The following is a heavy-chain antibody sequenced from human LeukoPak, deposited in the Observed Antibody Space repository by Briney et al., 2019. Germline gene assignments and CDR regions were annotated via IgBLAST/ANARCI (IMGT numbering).Heavy chain of an antibody. CDR2: IWSDGSNR. Sequence: GGSLRLSCAASGFIFSHYGMHWVRQAPGKGLEWVAVIWSDGSNRFYAGSVKGRFTISRDNSQNTLFLQMNSLRAKDTAMYYCARDAQRGFDYSNSLEYWGHGTLVTVSS. J-gene: IGHJ4*01. CDR1: GFIFSHYG. D-gene: IGHD4-11*01. V-gene: IGHV3-33*01. CDR3: ARDAQRGFDYSNSLEY.